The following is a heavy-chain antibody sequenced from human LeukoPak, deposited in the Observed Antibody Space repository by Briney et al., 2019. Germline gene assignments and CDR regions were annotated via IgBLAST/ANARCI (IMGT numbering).Heavy chain of an antibody. Sequence: SETLSLTCTVSGGSISSYYWSWIRQPPGKGLEWIGYIYYSGSTNYNPSLKSRVTISVDTSKNQFSLKLSSVTAADTAVYYCAREGIAAPLDPWGQGTLVTVSS. D-gene: IGHD6-13*01. J-gene: IGHJ5*02. CDR3: AREGIAAPLDP. CDR2: IYYSGST. V-gene: IGHV4-59*12. CDR1: GGSISSYY.